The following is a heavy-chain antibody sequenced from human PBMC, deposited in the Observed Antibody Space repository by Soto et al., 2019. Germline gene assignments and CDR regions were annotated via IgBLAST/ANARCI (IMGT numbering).Heavy chain of an antibody. CDR2: ISAYNGNT. V-gene: IGHV1-18*04. Sequence: ASVKVSCKASGYTFTSYGISWVRQAPGQGLEWMGWISAYNGNTNYAQKLQGRVTMTTDTSTSTAYMELRSLRSDDTAVYYCARQNGGVVYYYYGMDVWGQGTTVTVSS. CDR3: ARQNGGVVYYYYGMDV. J-gene: IGHJ6*02. CDR1: GYTFTSYG. D-gene: IGHD2-15*01.